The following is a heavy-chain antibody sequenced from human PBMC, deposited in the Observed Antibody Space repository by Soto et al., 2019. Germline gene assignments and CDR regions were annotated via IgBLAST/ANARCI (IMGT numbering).Heavy chain of an antibody. J-gene: IGHJ6*02. CDR1: GGSISSYY. CDR2: IYYSGST. V-gene: IGHV4-59*01. D-gene: IGHD5-12*01. CDR3: ARDRRYSGYDTSYYYGMDV. Sequence: SETLSLTCTVSGGSISSYYWSWIRQPPGKGLEWIGYIYYSGSTIYNPSLKSRVTISVDTSRNQFSLKLSSVTAADTAVYYCARDRRYSGYDTSYYYGMDVWGQGTTVTVSS.